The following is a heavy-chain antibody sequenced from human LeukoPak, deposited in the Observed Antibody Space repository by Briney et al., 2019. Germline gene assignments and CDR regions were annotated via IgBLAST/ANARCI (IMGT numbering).Heavy chain of an antibody. J-gene: IGHJ4*02. CDR3: AKDRGY. Sequence: PGRSLRLSCAASEFTFSNFGMHWVRQAPGKGLEWVAVISFDGTNKFYAESVKGRFTISRDNSKNTLYLQMHSLSAEDTAVYYCAKDRGYWGQGTLVTVSS. V-gene: IGHV3-30*18. CDR1: EFTFSNFG. CDR2: ISFDGTNK.